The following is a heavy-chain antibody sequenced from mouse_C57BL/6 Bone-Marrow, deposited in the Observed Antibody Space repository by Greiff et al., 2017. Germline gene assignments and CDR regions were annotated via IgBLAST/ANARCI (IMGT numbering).Heavy chain of an antibody. D-gene: IGHD1-1*01. Sequence: VQGVESGPELVKPGASVKLSCKASGYTFTSYDITWVKQRPGQGLEWIGWIYPRDGSTKYNEKFKGKATLTVDTSSSTAYMELHSLTSEDSAVYFCARLEFDGSSGDWYFDVGGTGTTVTVSS. J-gene: IGHJ1*03. V-gene: IGHV1-85*01. CDR1: GYTFTSYD. CDR2: IYPRDGST. CDR3: ARLEFDGSSGDWYFDV.